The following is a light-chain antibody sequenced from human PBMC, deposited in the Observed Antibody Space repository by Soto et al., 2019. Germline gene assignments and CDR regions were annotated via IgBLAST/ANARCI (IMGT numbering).Light chain of an antibody. CDR2: AAS. CDR1: QSVSSSY. Sequence: EIVLTQSPGTLSLSPGERATLSCRASQSVSSSYLAWYQQKPGQAPRLLIYAASSRATGIPDRFSGSGSGTDFTVTISRLEPEDFAVYYCQQYGSSPLFTFGPGTKVDIK. CDR3: QQYGSSPLFT. J-gene: IGKJ3*01. V-gene: IGKV3-20*01.